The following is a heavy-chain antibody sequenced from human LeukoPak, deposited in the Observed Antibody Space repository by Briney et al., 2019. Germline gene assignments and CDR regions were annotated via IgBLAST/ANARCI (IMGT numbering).Heavy chain of an antibody. CDR2: INPSGGST. D-gene: IGHD1-26*01. Sequence: ASVKVSCKASGYTFTSYYIHWVRQAHGQGLEWMGIINPSGGSTSYAQKFQGRVTMTRDMSTSTVYMELSSLRSEDTAVYYCARVRYEWERMLDDAFDIWGQGTMVTVSS. CDR3: ARVRYEWERMLDDAFDI. V-gene: IGHV1-46*01. CDR1: GYTFTSYY. J-gene: IGHJ3*02.